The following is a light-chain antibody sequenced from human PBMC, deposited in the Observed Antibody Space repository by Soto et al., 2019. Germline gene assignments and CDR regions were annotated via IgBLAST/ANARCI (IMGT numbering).Light chain of an antibody. CDR2: GAS. V-gene: IGKV3-20*01. CDR1: QSVSSSY. CDR3: QQYGSSPPWT. Sequence: EVVLTQSPGILSLSPGERATLSCRASQSVSSSYLAWYQQKPGQAPRLLIYGASSRATGIPDRFSGSGSGTDFTLTISRLEPEDFAVYYCQQYGSSPPWTLGQGTKVDIK. J-gene: IGKJ1*01.